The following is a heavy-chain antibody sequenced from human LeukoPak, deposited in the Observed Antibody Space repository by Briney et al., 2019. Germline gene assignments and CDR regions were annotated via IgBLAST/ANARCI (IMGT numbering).Heavy chain of an antibody. J-gene: IGHJ4*02. CDR1: GYTFTSNY. CDR3: ARDLARRIVGATPAY. CDR2: INPSGGST. D-gene: IGHD1-26*01. V-gene: IGHV1-46*01. Sequence: ASVKVSCKASGYTFTSNYMHWVRKAPGQGLGWMGIINPSGGSTSYAQKFQGRVTMTRDTSTSTVYMELRSLRSDDTAVYYCARDLARRIVGATPAYWGQGTLVTVSS.